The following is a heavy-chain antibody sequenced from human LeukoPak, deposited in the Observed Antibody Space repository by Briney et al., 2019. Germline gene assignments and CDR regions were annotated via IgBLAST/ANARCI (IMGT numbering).Heavy chain of an antibody. D-gene: IGHD3-22*01. Sequence: ASVKVSCKASGYTFTGYYMHWVRQAPGQGLEWMGWINPNSGGTNYAQKFQGRVTMTRDTSISTAYMELRSLRSDDTAVYYCARAADDSSGYYPRYYFDYWGQGTLVTVSS. CDR3: ARAADDSSGYYPRYYFDY. V-gene: IGHV1-2*02. J-gene: IGHJ4*02. CDR2: INPNSGGT. CDR1: GYTFTGYY.